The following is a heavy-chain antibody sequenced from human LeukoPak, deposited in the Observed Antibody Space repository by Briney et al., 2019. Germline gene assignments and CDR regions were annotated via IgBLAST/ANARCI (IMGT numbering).Heavy chain of an antibody. V-gene: IGHV3-73*01. CDR1: GFTFSGSA. CDR2: IRSKANSYAT. Sequence: GGSLRLSCAASGFTFSGSAMHWVRQASGKGLECVGRIRSKANSYATAYAASVKGRFTISRDDSENTAYLQMNSLKTEDTAVYYCTTRRGSIKESGFDYWGQGTLVTVSS. J-gene: IGHJ4*02. CDR3: TTRRGSIKESGFDY. D-gene: IGHD6-6*01.